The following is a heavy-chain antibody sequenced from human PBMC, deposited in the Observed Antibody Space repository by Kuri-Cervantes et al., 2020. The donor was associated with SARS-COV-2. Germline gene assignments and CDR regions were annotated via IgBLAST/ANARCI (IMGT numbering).Heavy chain of an antibody. CDR2: ISSSSRYI. CDR3: ARARRYCSSTSCYLYGMDV. J-gene: IGHJ6*02. Sequence: GESLKISCAASGFTFSDYNVNWLRQAPGKGLEWVSSISSSSRYIYYADSVKGRFTVSRDNAKNSLYLQMNSLRAEDTAVYYCARARRYCSSTSCYLYGMDVWGQGTTVTVSS. V-gene: IGHV3-21*01. CDR1: GFTFSDYN. D-gene: IGHD2-2*01.